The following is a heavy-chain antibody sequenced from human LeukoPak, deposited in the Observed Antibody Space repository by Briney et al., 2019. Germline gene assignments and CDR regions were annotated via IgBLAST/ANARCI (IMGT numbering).Heavy chain of an antibody. CDR2: ISAYNGNT. D-gene: IGHD3-9*01. CDR1: GYTFTSYG. Sequence: ASVKVSCKASGYTFTSYGINWVRQAPGQGLEWMGWISAYNGNTNYAQKLQGRVTMTTDTSTSTAYMELRSRRSDDTAVYYCARDRSYDILTGYPDNDAFDIWGQGTMVTVSS. CDR3: ARDRSYDILTGYPDNDAFDI. V-gene: IGHV1-18*01. J-gene: IGHJ3*02.